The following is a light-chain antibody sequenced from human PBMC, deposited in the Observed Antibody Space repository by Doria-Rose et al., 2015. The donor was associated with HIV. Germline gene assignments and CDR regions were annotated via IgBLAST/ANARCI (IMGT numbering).Light chain of an antibody. V-gene: IGKV3-20*01. CDR1: QSFSSTY. CDR2: DGS. J-gene: IGKJ1*01. Sequence: TQSPGTLSLSPGERATLSCRASQSFSSTYLAWYQQKPGQAPSLLIYDGSTRATGIPDRFSASESGTDFTRTINRLEPEDFALYYCRQYGTSWTFGQGTNVEI. CDR3: RQYGTSWT.